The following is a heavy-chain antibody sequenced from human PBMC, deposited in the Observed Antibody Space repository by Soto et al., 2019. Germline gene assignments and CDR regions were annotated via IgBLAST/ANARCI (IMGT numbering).Heavy chain of an antibody. V-gene: IGHV3-30*04. J-gene: IGHJ4*02. D-gene: IGHD3-10*01. CDR1: GFTFNTYA. Sequence: GGSLRLSCAASGFTFNTYAMHWVRQAPGKGLEWVALMSYDGRNIYHADSVKGRFTISRDNSKNTLYLQMSSLRTEDTAVYYCAREKAESYSLDYWGQGALVTVSS. CDR2: MSYDGRNI. CDR3: AREKAESYSLDY.